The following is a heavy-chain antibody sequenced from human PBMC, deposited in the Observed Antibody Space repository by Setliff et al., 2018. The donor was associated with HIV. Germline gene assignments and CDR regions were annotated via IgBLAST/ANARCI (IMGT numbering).Heavy chain of an antibody. J-gene: IGHJ3*02. CDR1: GYTFTSYA. CDR2: INTNTGNP. CDR3: ARGSYYGSGSNDAFDI. Sequence: AASVKVSCKASGYTFTSYAMNWVRQAPGQGLEWMGWINTNTGNPTYAQGFTGRFVFSLDTSVSTAFLQISSLKAEDTAVYYCARGSYYGSGSNDAFDIWGQGTMVTVSS. V-gene: IGHV7-4-1*02. D-gene: IGHD3-10*01.